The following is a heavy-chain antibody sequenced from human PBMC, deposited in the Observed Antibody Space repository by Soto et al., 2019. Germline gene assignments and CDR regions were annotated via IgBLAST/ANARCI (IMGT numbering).Heavy chain of an antibody. Sequence: SETLSLTCTVSGGSISNYYWSWIRQPAGKGLEWIGRIYTSGSTNYNPSLKSRVTMSVDTSKNQFSLKLSSVTAADTAVYYCARERPQVTTSRGWFDPWGQGTLVTVSS. J-gene: IGHJ5*02. D-gene: IGHD4-17*01. V-gene: IGHV4-4*07. CDR1: GGSISNYY. CDR2: IYTSGST. CDR3: ARERPQVTTSRGWFDP.